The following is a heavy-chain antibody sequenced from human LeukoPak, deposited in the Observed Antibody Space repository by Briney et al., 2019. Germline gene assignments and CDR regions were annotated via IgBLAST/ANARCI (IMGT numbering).Heavy chain of an antibody. CDR1: GFTFNGYT. CDR2: IWYDGSNK. J-gene: IGHJ4*02. V-gene: IGHV3-33*06. D-gene: IGHD2-21*02. Sequence: GGSLRLSCVASGFTFNGYTMHWVRQAPGKGLEWVAIIWYDGSNKYYADSVKGRFTISRDNSKNTLFLQMNSLRAEDTAVYYCAKEGPYCGGDCYGVFDYWGQGTLVTVSS. CDR3: AKEGPYCGGDCYGVFDY.